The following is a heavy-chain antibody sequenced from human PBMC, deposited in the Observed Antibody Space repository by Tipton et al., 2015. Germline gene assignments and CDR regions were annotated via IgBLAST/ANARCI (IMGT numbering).Heavy chain of an antibody. J-gene: IGHJ6*02. V-gene: IGHV4-59*01. Sequence: TLSLTCTVSGGSFSDYYWSWIRQSPGEGLEWIGSLYFSGSTYYNPSFKSRVAISVDTSKNQFSLTLNPVTAADTTVYYCARDLEHGMDVWGQGTTVTVSS. CDR2: LYFSGST. CDR3: ARDLEHGMDV. CDR1: GGSFSDYY. D-gene: IGHD5-24*01.